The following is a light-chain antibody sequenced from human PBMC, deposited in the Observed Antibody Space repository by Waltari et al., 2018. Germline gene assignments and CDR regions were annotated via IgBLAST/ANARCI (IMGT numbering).Light chain of an antibody. CDR1: ISNIGNYY. CDR3: ATWDNSLSEVV. J-gene: IGLJ2*01. V-gene: IGLV1-51*01. CDR2: DNN. Sequence: QSVLTPPPSVSAAPGPKVTISSSGSISNIGNYYVSWYHQLPGAAPKLLIYDNNKRPSGIPDRFSASKYGTSATLGITGLQIGDEADYYCATWDNSLSEVVFGGGTKLTVL.